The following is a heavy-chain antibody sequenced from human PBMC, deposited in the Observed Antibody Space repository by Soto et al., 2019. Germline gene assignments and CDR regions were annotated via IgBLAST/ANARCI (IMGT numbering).Heavy chain of an antibody. Sequence: SETLSLTCTVSGGSIRSNNLWSWVRQPPGKGLEWIGEIFHSGSTNYNPSLKTRVTISVDKSKNQFSLKLSSVTAADTAVYYCARVFSGSYSDYWGQGTLVTVPQ. CDR2: IFHSGST. J-gene: IGHJ4*02. CDR3: ARVFSGSYSDY. CDR1: GGSIRSNNL. V-gene: IGHV4-4*02. D-gene: IGHD1-26*01.